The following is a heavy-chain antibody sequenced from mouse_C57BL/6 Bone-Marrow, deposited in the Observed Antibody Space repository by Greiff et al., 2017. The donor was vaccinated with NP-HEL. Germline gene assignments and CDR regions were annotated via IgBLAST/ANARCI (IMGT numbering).Heavy chain of an antibody. V-gene: IGHV1-55*01. CDR1: GYTFTSYW. CDR3: ARENYYGGPLYYYAMDY. Sequence: VQPQQPGAELVKPGASVKMSCKASGYTFTSYWITWVKQRPGQGLEWIGDIYPGSGSTNYNEKFKSKATLTVDPSSSTAYMQLSSLTSEDSAVYYCARENYYGGPLYYYAMDYWGQGTSVTVSS. CDR2: IYPGSGST. D-gene: IGHD1-1*01. J-gene: IGHJ4*01.